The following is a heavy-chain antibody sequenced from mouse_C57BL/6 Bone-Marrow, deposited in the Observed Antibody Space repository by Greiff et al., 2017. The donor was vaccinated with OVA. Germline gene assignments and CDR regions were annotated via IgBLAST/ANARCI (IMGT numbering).Heavy chain of an antibody. CDR3: ARERYYLHYAMDY. CDR2: IHPNSGST. D-gene: IGHD1-1*01. J-gene: IGHJ4*01. CDR1: GYTFTSYW. V-gene: IGHV1-64*01. Sequence: VQLQQPGAELVKPGASVKLSCKASGYTFTSYWMHWVKQRPGQGLEWIGMIHPNSGSTNYNEKFKSKATLTVDKSSSTAYMQLSSLTSEDSAVYYCARERYYLHYAMDYWGQGTSVTVSS.